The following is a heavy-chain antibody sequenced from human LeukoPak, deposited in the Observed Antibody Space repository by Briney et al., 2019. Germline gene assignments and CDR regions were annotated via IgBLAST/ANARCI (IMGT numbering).Heavy chain of an antibody. D-gene: IGHD3-9*01. J-gene: IGHJ3*02. CDR1: GYTFTGYY. Sequence: ASVKVSCKASGYTFTGYYMHWVRQAPGQGLEWMGWINPNSGGTNYAQKFQGRVTMTRDTSISTAYMDLSSLRSEDTAMYYCARENLRYFDWSDAKDVFNIWGQGTMVTVSS. CDR2: INPNSGGT. CDR3: ARENLRYFDWSDAKDVFNI. V-gene: IGHV1-2*02.